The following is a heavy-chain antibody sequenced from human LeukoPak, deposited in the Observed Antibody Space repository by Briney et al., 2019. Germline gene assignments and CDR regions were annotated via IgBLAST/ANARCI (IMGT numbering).Heavy chain of an antibody. CDR3: ARDRVVGVTTG. CDR2: ISSSSSYI. J-gene: IGHJ4*02. CDR1: GFTFSSYS. Sequence: GGSLRLSCAASGFTFSSYSVNWVRQAPGKGLEWVSSISSSSSYIYYADSVKGRFTISRDNAKNSLYLQMNSLRAEDTAVYYCARDRVVGVTTGWGQGTLVTVSS. D-gene: IGHD1-26*01. V-gene: IGHV3-21*01.